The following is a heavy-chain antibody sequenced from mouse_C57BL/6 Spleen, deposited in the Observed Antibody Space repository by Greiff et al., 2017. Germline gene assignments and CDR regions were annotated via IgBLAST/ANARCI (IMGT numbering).Heavy chain of an antibody. CDR2: ISYDGSN. Sequence: EVKLVESGPGLVKPSQSLSLTCSVTGYSITSGYYWNWIRQFPGNKLEWMGYISYDGSNNYNPSLKNRISITRDTSKNQSFLKLNSVTTEDTATYYCAREEGIPFAYWGQGTLVTVSA. J-gene: IGHJ3*01. V-gene: IGHV3-6*01. CDR3: AREEGIPFAY. CDR1: GYSITSGYY.